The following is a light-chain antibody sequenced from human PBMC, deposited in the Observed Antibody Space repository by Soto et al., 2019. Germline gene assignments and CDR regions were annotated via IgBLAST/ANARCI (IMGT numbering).Light chain of an antibody. J-gene: IGKJ1*01. Sequence: EIVLTQSPGTMSLSPGERVTLSCRASQTVTRNYLAWYHQKPGQAPRLLIYGASIRATGIPDRFSGSGSGTDFTLTISRLEPEDLAVYYCQQYGTSPRTFGQGTKLEIK. CDR1: QTVTRNY. CDR2: GAS. V-gene: IGKV3-20*01. CDR3: QQYGTSPRT.